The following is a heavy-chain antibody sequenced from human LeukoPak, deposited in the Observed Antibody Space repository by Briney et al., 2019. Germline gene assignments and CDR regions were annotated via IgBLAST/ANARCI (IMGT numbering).Heavy chain of an antibody. CDR2: IIPILGIA. V-gene: IGHV1-69*04. Sequence: ASVKVSCKASGGTFSSYAISWVRQAPGQGLEWMGRIIPILGIANYAQKFQGRVTITADKSTSTAYMELSSLRSEDTAVYYCARSLIVTGYERPDVWGQGTTVTVSS. CDR1: GGTFSSYA. D-gene: IGHD3-9*01. J-gene: IGHJ6*02. CDR3: ARSLIVTGYERPDV.